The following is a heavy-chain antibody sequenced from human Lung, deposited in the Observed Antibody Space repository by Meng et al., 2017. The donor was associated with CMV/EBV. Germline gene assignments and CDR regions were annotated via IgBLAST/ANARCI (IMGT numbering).Heavy chain of an antibody. CDR3: ASRYCSSTSCYNYFDY. CDR1: GFTFSSYG. V-gene: IGHV3-30*02. D-gene: IGHD2-2*02. CDR2: IRYDGSNK. J-gene: IGHJ4*02. Sequence: GGSXRLXCAASGFTFSSYGMHWVRQAPGKGLEWVAFIRYDGSNKYYADSVKGRFTISRDNSKNTLYLQMNSLRAEDTAVYYCASRYCSSTSCYNYFDYWGQGKXVTVSS.